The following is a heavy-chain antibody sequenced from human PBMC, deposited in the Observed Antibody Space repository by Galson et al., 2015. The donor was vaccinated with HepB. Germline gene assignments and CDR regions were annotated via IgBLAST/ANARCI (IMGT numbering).Heavy chain of an antibody. CDR1: GFTFSSYA. J-gene: IGHJ4*02. Sequence: SLRLSCAASGFTFSSYAMSWVRQAPGKGLEWVSAISGSGGSTYYADSVKGRFTISRDNSKNTLYLQMNSLRAEDTAVYYCAKGGGGGGSYYHRIFDYWGQGTLVTVSS. V-gene: IGHV3-23*01. CDR2: ISGSGGST. CDR3: AKGGGGGGSYYHRIFDY. D-gene: IGHD1-26*01.